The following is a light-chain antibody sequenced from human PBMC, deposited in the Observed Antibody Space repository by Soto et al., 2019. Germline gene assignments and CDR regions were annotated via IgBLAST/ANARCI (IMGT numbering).Light chain of an antibody. Sequence: EIVLTQSPASLSLSPGERATLSCRASQSVNSNLAWYQHKPGQAPRLLIYDASNRATGIPARFSGSGSGTDFTLTVSILEPEDFAVYYCQHGSDWPPFTFGQGTRLEI. V-gene: IGKV3-11*01. J-gene: IGKJ5*01. CDR1: QSVNSN. CDR2: DAS. CDR3: QHGSDWPPFT.